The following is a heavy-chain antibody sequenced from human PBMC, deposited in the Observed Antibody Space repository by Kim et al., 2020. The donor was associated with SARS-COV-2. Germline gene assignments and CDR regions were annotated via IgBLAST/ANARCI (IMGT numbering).Heavy chain of an antibody. V-gene: IGHV4-39*07. J-gene: IGHJ4*02. CDR2: IYYSGST. D-gene: IGHD6-13*01. CDR1: GGSISSSSYY. CDR3: ARDHVAAAGIY. Sequence: SETLSLTCTVSGGSISSSSYYWGWIRQPPGKGLEWIGSIYYSGSTYYNPSLKSRVTISVDTSKNQFSLKLSSVTAADTAVYYCARDHVAAAGIYWGQGTL.